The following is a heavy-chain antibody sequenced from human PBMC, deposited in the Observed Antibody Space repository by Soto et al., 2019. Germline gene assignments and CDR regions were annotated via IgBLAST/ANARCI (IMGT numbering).Heavy chain of an antibody. CDR2: INPGGGST. V-gene: IGHV1-46*01. Sequence: ASVKVSCKASGYTFTSYGISWVRQAPGQGLEWMGIINPGGGSTSYAQKFQGRVNMTRHTSTSTVYMELSSLRIEDTAANSCPRVFNGATELSPAPRDYWGRVTLGAVSS. CDR1: GYTFTSYG. D-gene: IGHD2-8*01. J-gene: IGHJ4*02. CDR3: PRVFNGATELSPAPRDY.